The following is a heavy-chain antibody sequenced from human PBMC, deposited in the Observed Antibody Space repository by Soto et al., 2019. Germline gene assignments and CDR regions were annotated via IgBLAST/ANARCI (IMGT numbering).Heavy chain of an antibody. D-gene: IGHD6-19*01. CDR2: TYYRSKWFN. CDR1: GDSVSSNSAA. J-gene: IGHJ4*02. V-gene: IGHV6-1*01. Sequence: SQTRSLPCXISGDSVSSNSAAWNWIRRSPSRGLEWLGRTYYRSKWFNEYALSVKSRIAINPDTSKNQFSLQLNSVTPEDTAVYYCARTSGHFDSWGQGTLVTVSS. CDR3: ARTSGHFDS.